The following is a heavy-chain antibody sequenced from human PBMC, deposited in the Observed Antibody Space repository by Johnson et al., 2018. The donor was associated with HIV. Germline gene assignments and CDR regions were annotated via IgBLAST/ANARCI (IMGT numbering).Heavy chain of an antibody. Sequence: VQLVESGGGLVQPGGSLRLSCAASGFTFSSYWMSWVRQAPGKGLAWVANLKQDGSEKYYVDSVQGRFTISRDNAKNSLYLQMNSLRAEDTAVYYCASPGTVVTGLAFDIWGQGTMVTVSS. D-gene: IGHD4-23*01. CDR1: GFTFSSYW. J-gene: IGHJ3*02. CDR3: ASPGTVVTGLAFDI. CDR2: LKQDGSEK. V-gene: IGHV3-7*01.